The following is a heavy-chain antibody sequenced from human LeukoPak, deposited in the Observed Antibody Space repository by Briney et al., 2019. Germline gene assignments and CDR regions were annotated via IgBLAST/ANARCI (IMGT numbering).Heavy chain of an antibody. V-gene: IGHV3-23*01. Sequence: PGGSLRLSCAASGFTFSSHAMSWVRQAPGKGLEWVSAISGSAGTTYYADSVKGRFTISRDNSKNTLYLQMNSLRAEDTAVYYCAKLSSWTDRHFDYWGQGTLVTVSS. CDR2: ISGSAGTT. D-gene: IGHD6-13*01. CDR1: GFTFSSHA. J-gene: IGHJ4*02. CDR3: AKLSSWTDRHFDY.